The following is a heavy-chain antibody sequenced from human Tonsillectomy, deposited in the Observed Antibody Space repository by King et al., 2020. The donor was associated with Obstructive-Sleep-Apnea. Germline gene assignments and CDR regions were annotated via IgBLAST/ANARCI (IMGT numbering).Heavy chain of an antibody. CDR3: AKDPFYCGGDCYLDY. CDR2: IYYIGST. Sequence: QLQESGPGLVKPSETLSLTCTVSGGSISSINSYWGWIRQPPGKGLEWIGSIYYIGSTFYNPSLKSRVTISVDTSKNQFSLKLSSVTAADTAVYYCAKDPFYCGGDCYLDYWGQGTLVTVSS. V-gene: IGHV4-39*07. J-gene: IGHJ4*02. D-gene: IGHD2-21*02. CDR1: GGSISSINSY.